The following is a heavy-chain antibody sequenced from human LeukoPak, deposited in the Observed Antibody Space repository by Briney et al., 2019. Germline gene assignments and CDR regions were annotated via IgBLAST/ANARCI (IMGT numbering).Heavy chain of an antibody. CDR2: IKSKTDGGTT. J-gene: IGHJ4*02. CDR1: GFTFSNAW. CDR3: PTDGPDCSSTSCYGAYFDY. D-gene: IGHD2-2*01. V-gene: IGHV3-15*01. Sequence: GGSLRLSCAASGFTFSNAWMSWVRQAPGKGLEWVGRIKSKTDGGTTDYAAPVKGRFTISRDDSKNTLYLQMNSLKTEDTAVYYCPTDGPDCSSTSCYGAYFDYWGQGTLVTVSS.